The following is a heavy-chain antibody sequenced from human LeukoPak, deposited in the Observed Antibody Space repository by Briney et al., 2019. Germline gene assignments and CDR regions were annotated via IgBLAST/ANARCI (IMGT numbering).Heavy chain of an antibody. CDR2: IYYSGST. Sequence: SETLSLTCTVSGGSISSSSYYWGWLRQPPGKGLERIGSIYYSGSTYYHPSLNTLVTTSVDTSKNQFSLNLSSATAADTAVYYCGRRLRSHYYYFYYMDVWGEGTTVTVSS. CDR1: GGSISSSSYY. CDR3: GRRLRSHYYYFYYMDV. D-gene: IGHD4-17*01. V-gene: IGHV4-39*01. J-gene: IGHJ6*03.